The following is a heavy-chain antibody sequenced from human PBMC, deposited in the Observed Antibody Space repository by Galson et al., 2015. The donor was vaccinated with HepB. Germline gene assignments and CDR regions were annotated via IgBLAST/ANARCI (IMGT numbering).Heavy chain of an antibody. CDR1: GYTFTSYG. J-gene: IGHJ4*02. V-gene: IGHV1-18*04. CDR2: ISAYNGNT. CDR3: ARVGIVVVPAQYYFDY. D-gene: IGHD2-2*03. Sequence: SVKVSCKASGYTFTSYGISWVRQAPGQGLEWMGWISAYNGNTNYAQKLQGRVTVTTDTSTSTAYMELRSLRSDDTAVYYCARVGIVVVPAQYYFDYWGQGTLVTVSS.